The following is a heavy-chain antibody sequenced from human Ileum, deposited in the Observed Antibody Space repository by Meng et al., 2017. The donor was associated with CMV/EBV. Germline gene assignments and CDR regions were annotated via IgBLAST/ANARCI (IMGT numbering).Heavy chain of an antibody. CDR1: GFTFSSYN. CDR3: ARDGAALWFVLYYFDY. CDR2: INSNSAYI. D-gene: IGHD3-10*01. Sequence: GGSLRLSCVASGFTFSSYNMNWVRQAPGKGLEWVSSINSNSAYIYYADSVKGRFTISRDNAKNSLYLQMNSLRAEDTAVYYCARDGAALWFVLYYFDYWGQGTLVTVSS. V-gene: IGHV3-21*01. J-gene: IGHJ4*02.